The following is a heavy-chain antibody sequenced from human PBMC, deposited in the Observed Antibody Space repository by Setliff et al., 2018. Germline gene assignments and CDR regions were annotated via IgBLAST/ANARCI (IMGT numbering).Heavy chain of an antibody. CDR1: GYTFTSYA. Sequence: GASVKVSCKASGYTFTSYAMHWVRQAPGQRLEWMGWINAGNGNTKCSQKFQGRVTITRDTSASTAYMELSSLRSEDTAVYYCARDNIGYITGIPYYYYYYMDVWGKGTTVTVSS. J-gene: IGHJ6*03. D-gene: IGHD1-20*01. CDR2: INAGNGNT. CDR3: ARDNIGYITGIPYYYYYYMDV. V-gene: IGHV1-3*01.